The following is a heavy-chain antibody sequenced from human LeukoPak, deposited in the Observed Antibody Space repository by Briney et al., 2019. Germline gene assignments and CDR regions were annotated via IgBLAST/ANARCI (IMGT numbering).Heavy chain of an antibody. V-gene: IGHV4-31*03. CDR2: IYYSGST. J-gene: IGHJ3*02. Sequence: PSETLSLTCTVSGGSISSGGYYWSWIRQHPGKGLERIGYIYYSGSTYYNPSLKSRVTISVDTSKNQFSLKLSSVTAADTAVYYCARDLEDYDYVWGSYRWLYAFDIWGQGTMVTVSS. CDR3: ARDLEDYDYVWGSYRWLYAFDI. D-gene: IGHD3-16*02. CDR1: GGSISSGGYY.